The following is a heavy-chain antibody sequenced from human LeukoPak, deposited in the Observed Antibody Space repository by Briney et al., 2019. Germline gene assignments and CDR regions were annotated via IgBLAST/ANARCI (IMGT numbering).Heavy chain of an antibody. CDR1: GGTFSSYA. Sequence: ASVKVSCKASGGTFSSYAISWVRQAPGQGLEWMGGIIPIFGTANYAQKFQGRVTITADESTSTAYMELSSLKPEDTAVYFCARGPPNWGYDYWGQGTLVTVSS. J-gene: IGHJ4*02. D-gene: IGHD7-27*01. CDR3: ARGPPNWGYDY. V-gene: IGHV1-69*13. CDR2: IIPIFGTA.